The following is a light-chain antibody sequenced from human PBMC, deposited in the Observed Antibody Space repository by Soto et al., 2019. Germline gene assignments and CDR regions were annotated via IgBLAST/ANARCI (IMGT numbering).Light chain of an antibody. CDR1: QSLSSSY. CDR2: GAS. V-gene: IGKV3-20*01. Sequence: EIVLTQSPGTLSLSPGKRATLSCRASQSLSSSYLAWYQQRPGQAPRLLNYGASSRATGIPDRFSGSGSGTEFTLTISRLEPEDFTVYYCQQYGSSSWTFGQGTKVEIK. J-gene: IGKJ1*01. CDR3: QQYGSSSWT.